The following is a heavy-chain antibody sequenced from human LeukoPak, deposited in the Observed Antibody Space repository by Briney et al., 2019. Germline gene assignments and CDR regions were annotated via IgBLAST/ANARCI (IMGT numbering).Heavy chain of an antibody. CDR1: GFTVSRNY. CDR3: AKDRSFGYYDSSGYGMDV. V-gene: IGHV3-66*02. J-gene: IGHJ6*02. CDR2: MYSGYSS. Sequence: GGSLRLSCAASGFTVSRNYMSWVRQAPGKGLEWVSVMYSGYSSYNADSVKGRFTISRDNSKNTLYLQMNSVRAEDTAVYCCAKDRSFGYYDSSGYGMDVWGQGTTVTDSS. D-gene: IGHD3-22*01.